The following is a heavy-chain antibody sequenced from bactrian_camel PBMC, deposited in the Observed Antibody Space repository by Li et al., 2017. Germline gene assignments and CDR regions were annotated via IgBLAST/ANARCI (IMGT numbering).Heavy chain of an antibody. Sequence: HVQLVESGGGSVQAGGSLRLACTHSGYTYNRNCMAWFRQAPGKEREGVATIDTDGSTRYADSVKGRFTLSKDNAKNTLYLQMNSLKPEDSAMYYCAAKETGVAEGHGETVSSGRWRRRTSRSGCTLHSDFGYWGQGTQVTVS. V-gene: IGHV3S26*01. CDR3: AAKETGVAEGHGETVSSGRWRRRTSRSGCTLHSDFGY. CDR1: GYTYNRNC. J-gene: IGHJ6*01. D-gene: IGHD3*01. CDR2: IDTDGST.